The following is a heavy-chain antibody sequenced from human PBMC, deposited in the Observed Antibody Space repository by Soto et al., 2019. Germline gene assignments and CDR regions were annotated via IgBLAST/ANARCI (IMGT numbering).Heavy chain of an antibody. J-gene: IGHJ4*02. Sequence: EVLLVESGGGLVKPGESLRLSCAASGFTFTDAWMHWVRQGPGRGLEWVGRIKTKSDSAATDYAAPVKDRFTISRDDSKDTLYLQMNSLKTEDTAVYFCTTDAAHHDGRGNYYEGAYWGQGTLVTVSS. CDR1: GFTFTDAW. CDR3: TTDAAHHDGRGNYYEGAY. CDR2: IKTKSDSAAT. D-gene: IGHD3-22*01. V-gene: IGHV3-15*07.